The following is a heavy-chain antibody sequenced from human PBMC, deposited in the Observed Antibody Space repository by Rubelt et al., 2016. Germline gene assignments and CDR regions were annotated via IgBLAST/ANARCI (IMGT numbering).Heavy chain of an antibody. CDR1: GFIFSESA. V-gene: IGHV3-73*01. Sequence: EVQLVESGGGLVQPGGSLKLSCAGSGFIFSESAVHWVRQASGKGLEWVGRIERKPNNFGTAYFASVEGRFTIFRDDSKNTALLQMNSRKTEDTAVYYCTKDSGTYNWLDPWGQGTLVTVSS. D-gene: IGHD1-26*01. J-gene: IGHJ5*02. CDR2: IERKPNNFGT. CDR3: TKDSGTYNWLDP.